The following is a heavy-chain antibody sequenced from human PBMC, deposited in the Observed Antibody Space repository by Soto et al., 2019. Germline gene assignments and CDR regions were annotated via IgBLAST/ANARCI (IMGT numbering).Heavy chain of an antibody. CDR3: ARHGRVFGVVISHNWFDP. D-gene: IGHD3-3*01. V-gene: IGHV4-59*08. CDR2: IYYSGST. Sequence: PSETLSLTCTVSGGSISSYYWSWIRQPPGKGLEWIGYIYYSGSTNYNPSLKSRVTISVDTSKNQFSLKLSSVTAADTAVYYCARHGRVFGVVISHNWFDPWGQGTLVTVSS. J-gene: IGHJ5*02. CDR1: GGSISSYY.